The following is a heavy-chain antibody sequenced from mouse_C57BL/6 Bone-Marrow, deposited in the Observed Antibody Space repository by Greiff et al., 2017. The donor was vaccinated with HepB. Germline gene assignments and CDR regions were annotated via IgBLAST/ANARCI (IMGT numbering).Heavy chain of an antibody. CDR3: AFYGSSPYYIDY. CDR2: IDPEDGDT. Sequence: VQLKESGAELVRPGASVKLSCTASGFNITDYYMHWVKQRPEQGLEWIGRIDPEDGDTEYAPKFQGKATMTADTSSNTAYLQLSSLTSEDTAVYYCAFYGSSPYYIDYWGQGTTLTVSS. D-gene: IGHD1-1*01. CDR1: GFNITDYY. J-gene: IGHJ2*01. V-gene: IGHV14-1*01.